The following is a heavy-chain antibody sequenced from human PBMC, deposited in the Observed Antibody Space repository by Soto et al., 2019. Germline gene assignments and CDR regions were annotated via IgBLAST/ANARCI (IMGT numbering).Heavy chain of an antibody. D-gene: IGHD6-13*01. CDR2: ISPSSSYT. CDR1: GFTFSDHY. CDR3: ARNHIAASGTSAYDI. V-gene: IGHV3-11*06. Sequence: GGSLRLSCAASGFTFSDHYMSWIRQAPGKGLEWVSYISPSSSYTNYAVSVKGRFTISRDNAKNSLYLQMNSLRGEDTAVYYCARNHIAASGTSAYDIWGQGTMVTVSS. J-gene: IGHJ3*02.